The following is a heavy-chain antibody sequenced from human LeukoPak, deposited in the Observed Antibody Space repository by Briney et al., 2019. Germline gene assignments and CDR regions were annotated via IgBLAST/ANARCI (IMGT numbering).Heavy chain of an antibody. CDR1: GFTVSSYA. CDR2: ISGSGGST. J-gene: IGHJ4*02. Sequence: GGSLRLSCAASGFTVSSYAMSWVRQAPGKGLEWVSTISGSGGSTYYADSVKGRFTISRDNSKNTLYRQMNSLRAEDTAVYYCAKGRGSYCTNGVCYTMDYWGKGTRVTVSS. D-gene: IGHD2-8*01. V-gene: IGHV3-23*01. CDR3: AKGRGSYCTNGVCYTMDY.